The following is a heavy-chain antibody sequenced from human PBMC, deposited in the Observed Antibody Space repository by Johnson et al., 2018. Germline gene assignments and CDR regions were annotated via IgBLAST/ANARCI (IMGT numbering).Heavy chain of an antibody. J-gene: IGHJ1*01. CDR1: GFTFSRYA. CDR3: ERESAGIAAGGTEYFLH. Sequence: QVQLVQSGGGVVQPGRSLRLSCAASGFTFSRYALHWVRQAPGKGLEWVAVISYDGSNKYDADSVQGRFTISRDNSKNTLYLQMNRLRAEDSAVLYCERESAGIAAGGTEYFLHWGQGTLVTVSS. CDR2: ISYDGSNK. V-gene: IGHV3-30-3*01. D-gene: IGHD6-13*01.